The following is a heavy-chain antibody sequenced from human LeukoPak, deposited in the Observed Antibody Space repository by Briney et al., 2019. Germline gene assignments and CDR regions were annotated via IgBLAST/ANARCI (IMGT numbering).Heavy chain of an antibody. CDR2: FGPEDGET. CDR1: GYTLTELS. CDR3: ATASSSWDRGYYYYYMDV. Sequence: ASVKVSCKVSGYTLTELSMHWVRQGPGKGLEWMGGFGPEDGETIYAQKFQGRVTITEDTSTDTAYMELSSLRSEDTAVYYCATASSSWDRGYYYYYMDVWGKGTTVTVSS. J-gene: IGHJ6*03. D-gene: IGHD6-13*01. V-gene: IGHV1-24*01.